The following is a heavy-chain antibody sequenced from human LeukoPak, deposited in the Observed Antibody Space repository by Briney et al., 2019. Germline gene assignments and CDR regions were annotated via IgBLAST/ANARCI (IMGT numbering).Heavy chain of an antibody. CDR1: GYSISSGYY. V-gene: IGHV4-38-2*01. Sequence: SETLSLTCAVSGYSISSGYYWGWIRQPPGKGLEWIGSIYHSGSTYYNPSLKSRVTISVDTSKNQFSLKLSSVTAADTAVYYCARACSGGSCSHLGYFDYWGQGTLVTVSS. CDR3: ARACSGGSCSHLGYFDY. D-gene: IGHD2-15*01. J-gene: IGHJ4*02. CDR2: IYHSGST.